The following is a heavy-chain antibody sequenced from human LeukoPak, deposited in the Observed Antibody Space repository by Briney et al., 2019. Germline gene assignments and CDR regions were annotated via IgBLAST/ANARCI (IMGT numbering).Heavy chain of an antibody. CDR3: ASGYSYGYAQIYYYYYYMDV. J-gene: IGHJ6*03. D-gene: IGHD5-18*01. CDR2: IYYSGST. CDR1: GGSISSSSYY. V-gene: IGHV4-39*01. Sequence: SETLSLTCTVSGGSISSSSYYWGWIRQPPGKGLEWIGSIYYSGSTYYNPSLKSRVTISVDTSKNQFSLKLSSVTAADTAVYYCASGYSYGYAQIYYYYYYMDVWGKGTTVTVSS.